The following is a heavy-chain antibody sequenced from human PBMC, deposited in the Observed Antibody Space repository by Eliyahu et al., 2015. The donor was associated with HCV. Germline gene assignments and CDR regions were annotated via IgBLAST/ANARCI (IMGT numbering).Heavy chain of an antibody. CDR3: AKHNPDI. D-gene: IGHD1-14*01. CDR2: ITGSGGGT. J-gene: IGHJ3*02. V-gene: IGHV3-23*01. Sequence: EVQLLESGGGLVQPGGSLRVXCAASEFSFSNNAVIXVRQAPGKGLEWVSAITGSGGGTYYADSVKGRFTISRDNSKNTVYLQMNGLRAEDTALYYCAKHNPDIWGQGTMVTVSS. CDR1: EFSFSNNA.